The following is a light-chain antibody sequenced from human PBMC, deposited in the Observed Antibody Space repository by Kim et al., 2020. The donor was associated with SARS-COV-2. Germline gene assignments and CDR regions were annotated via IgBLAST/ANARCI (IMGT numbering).Light chain of an antibody. CDR3: NSPDSRGNHYV. Sequence: SSELTQDPAVSVALGQIVRITCQGDSLRRYYASWYQQKPGQAPVLVIYGKNNRPSGIPDRFSGSSSGNTASLTITGAPAEDEADYYCNSPDSRGNHYVFG. CDR1: SLRRYY. V-gene: IGLV3-19*01. CDR2: GKN. J-gene: IGLJ1*01.